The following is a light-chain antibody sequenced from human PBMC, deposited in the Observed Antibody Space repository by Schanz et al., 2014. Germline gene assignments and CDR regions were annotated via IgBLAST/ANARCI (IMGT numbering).Light chain of an antibody. V-gene: IGLV2-14*02. CDR3: SSYTSSSTLVL. Sequence: QSALTQPPSVSGSPGQSVTISCTGTSSDVGNYNLVSWYQHHPGKAPKLMIYDVSNRPSGVSNRFSGSKSGNTASLTISGLQAEDEADYYCSSYTSSSTLVLLGGGTKLTVL. CDR1: SSDVGNYNL. J-gene: IGLJ2*01. CDR2: DVS.